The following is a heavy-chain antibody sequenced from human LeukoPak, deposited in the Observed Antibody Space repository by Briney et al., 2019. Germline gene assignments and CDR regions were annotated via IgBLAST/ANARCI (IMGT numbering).Heavy chain of an antibody. J-gene: IGHJ3*02. V-gene: IGHV3-23*01. D-gene: IGHD1-1*01. Sequence: PGGSLRLSCAASGFTFSSYAMSWVRQAPGKGLEWVSAISGSGGSTYYADSVKGRFTISRDNSKNTLYLQMNSLRAEDTAVYYCAKERYNWNDDAPDPFDIWGQGTMVTVSS. CDR2: ISGSGGST. CDR3: AKERYNWNDDAPDPFDI. CDR1: GFTFSSYA.